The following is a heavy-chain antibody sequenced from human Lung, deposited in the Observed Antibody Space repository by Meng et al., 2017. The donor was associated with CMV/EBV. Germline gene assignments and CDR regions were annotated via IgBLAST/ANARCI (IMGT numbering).Heavy chain of an antibody. D-gene: IGHD3-22*01. CDR1: GGSISSSNW. V-gene: IGHV4-4*02. Sequence: LXCAVSGGSISSSNWWSWVRQPPGKGLEWIGEIYHSGSTNYNPSLKSRVTISVDKSKNQFSLKLSSVTAADTAVYYCARVTIVVAQYYFDYWGQGTLVTVSS. CDR3: ARVTIVVAQYYFDY. CDR2: IYHSGST. J-gene: IGHJ4*02.